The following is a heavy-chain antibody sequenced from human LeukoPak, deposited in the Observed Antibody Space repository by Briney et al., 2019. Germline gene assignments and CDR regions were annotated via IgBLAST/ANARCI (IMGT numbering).Heavy chain of an antibody. Sequence: ASVKVSCKASGYTFTSYGISWVRQAPGQGLEWMGWINPNSGDTNYARSFQGRVTMTRDTSISTAYMELSRLRFDDTAVYYCAKDRFDQMLPENWFDPWGQGTLVTVSS. J-gene: IGHJ5*02. CDR1: GYTFTSYG. V-gene: IGHV1-2*02. D-gene: IGHD2-2*01. CDR3: AKDRFDQMLPENWFDP. CDR2: INPNSGDT.